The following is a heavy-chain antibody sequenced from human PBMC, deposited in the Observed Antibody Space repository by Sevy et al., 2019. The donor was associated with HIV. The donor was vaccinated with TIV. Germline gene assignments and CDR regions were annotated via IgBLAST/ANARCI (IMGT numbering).Heavy chain of an antibody. J-gene: IGHJ4*02. Sequence: GSVKVSCKASGYTFTTYYVHWARQAPGQGLEWMGIINPSGGSTTYAQKFQGRVTMTRNTSTSTVYMELSSLISDDTAVYYCASGTGVWGQGTLVTVSS. CDR1: GYTFTTYY. V-gene: IGHV1-46*01. D-gene: IGHD1-26*01. CDR3: ASGTGV. CDR2: INPSGGST.